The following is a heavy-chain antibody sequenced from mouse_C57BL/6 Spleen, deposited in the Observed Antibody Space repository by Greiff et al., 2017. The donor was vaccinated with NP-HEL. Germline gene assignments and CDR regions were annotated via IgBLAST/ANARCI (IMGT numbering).Heavy chain of an antibody. CDR3: ARRWLKRDYAMDY. CDR1: GYTFTSYW. CDR2: IDPSDSYT. V-gene: IGHV1-69*01. J-gene: IGHJ4*01. Sequence: QVQLQQPGAELVMPGASVKLSCKASGYTFTSYWMHWVKQRPGQGLEWIGEIDPSDSYTNYNQKFKGKSTLTVDKSSSTAYMQLSSLTSEDSAVSYCARRWLKRDYAMDYWGQGTSVTVSS. D-gene: IGHD1-3*01.